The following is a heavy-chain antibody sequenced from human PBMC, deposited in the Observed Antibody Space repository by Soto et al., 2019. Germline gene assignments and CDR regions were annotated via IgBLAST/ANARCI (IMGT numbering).Heavy chain of an antibody. D-gene: IGHD2-15*01. Sequence: EVQLLESGGGLVQRGGSLRLSCEASGFPFSTYAMTWVRQVPGKGLEWVSTTSNGGNTEFAESVRGRFTVFRDNSKNTIYLQMSILRAEDSAIYFCARDFRPGLIVPTKSGFDPWGQGTPVTVSS. CDR1: GFPFSTYA. CDR3: ARDFRPGLIVPTKSGFDP. V-gene: IGHV3-23*01. CDR2: TSNGGNT. J-gene: IGHJ5*02.